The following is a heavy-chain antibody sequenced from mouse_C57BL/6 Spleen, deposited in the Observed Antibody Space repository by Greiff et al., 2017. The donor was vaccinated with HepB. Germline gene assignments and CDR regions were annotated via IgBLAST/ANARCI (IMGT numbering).Heavy chain of an antibody. J-gene: IGHJ1*03. V-gene: IGHV1-77*01. CDR1: GYTFTDYY. Sequence: QVHVKQSGAELVKPGASVKISCKASGYTFTDYYINWVKQRPGQGLEWIGKSGPGSGSTYYNEKFKGKATLTADKSSSTAYMQLSSLTSEDSAVYFCARDTTVVTYWYFDVWGTGTTVTVSS. CDR3: ARDTTVVTYWYFDV. D-gene: IGHD1-1*01. CDR2: SGPGSGST.